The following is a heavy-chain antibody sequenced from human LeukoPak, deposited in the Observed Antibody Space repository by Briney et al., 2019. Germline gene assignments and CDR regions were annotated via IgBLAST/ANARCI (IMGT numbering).Heavy chain of an antibody. CDR3: ARKTYYYDSGSYSKSYYFDY. J-gene: IGHJ4*02. Sequence: GGSLRLSCAASGFTFSSYGMHWVRQAPGKGLEWVAVISYDGSNKYYADSVRGRFTISRDNAENSLYLQLNSLRAEDTAVYYCARKTYYYDSGSYSKSYYFDYWGQGTLVTVSS. V-gene: IGHV3-30*03. CDR1: GFTFSSYG. CDR2: ISYDGSNK. D-gene: IGHD3-10*01.